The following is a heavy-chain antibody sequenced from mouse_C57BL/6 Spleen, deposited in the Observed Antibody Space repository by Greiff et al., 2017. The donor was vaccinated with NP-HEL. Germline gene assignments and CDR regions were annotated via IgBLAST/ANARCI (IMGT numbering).Heavy chain of an antibody. J-gene: IGHJ2*01. CDR2: LDPSDSET. Sequence: QVQLQQPGAELVRPGSSVKLSCKASGYTFTSYSMSWVKQRPIQGLEWIGNLDPSDSETYYHQKFKDKATLTVDKSTSHAYMQLSSLTSEDSAGYYGARGAAVVDYWGQGTTLTVSS. CDR1: GYTFTSYS. CDR3: ARGAAVVDY. V-gene: IGHV1-52*01.